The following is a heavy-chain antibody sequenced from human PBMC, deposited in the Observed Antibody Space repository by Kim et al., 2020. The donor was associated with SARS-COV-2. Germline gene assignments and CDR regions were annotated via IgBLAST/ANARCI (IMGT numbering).Heavy chain of an antibody. CDR3: ATKPRDSSSWYFYWYAFDI. Sequence: GGSLRLSCAASGFTFSSYGMHWVRQAPGKGLEWVAVISYDGSNKYYADSVKGRFTISRDNSKNTLYLQMNSLRAEDTAVYYCATKPRDSSSWYFYWYAFDIWGQGTMVTVSS. J-gene: IGHJ3*02. CDR1: GFTFSSYG. CDR2: ISYDGSNK. V-gene: IGHV3-30*03. D-gene: IGHD6-13*01.